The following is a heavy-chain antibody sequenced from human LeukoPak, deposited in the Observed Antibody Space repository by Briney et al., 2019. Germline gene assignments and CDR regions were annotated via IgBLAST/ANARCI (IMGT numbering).Heavy chain of an antibody. CDR3: ARVLSIAAAGGDY. CDR1: GFTFSSYS. V-gene: IGHV3-21*01. J-gene: IGHJ4*02. CDR2: ISSSSSYI. D-gene: IGHD6-13*01. Sequence: PGGSLRLSCAASGFTFSSYSMNWVRQAPGKGLEWVSSISSSSSYIYYADSVKGRFTISRDNAKNSLYLQMNSLRAEDTAVYYCARVLSIAAAGGDYWGQGTLVTVSS.